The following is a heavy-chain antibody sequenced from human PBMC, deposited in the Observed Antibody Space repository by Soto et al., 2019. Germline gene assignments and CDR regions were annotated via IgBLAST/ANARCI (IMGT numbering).Heavy chain of an antibody. CDR3: ARRYYDFWSCYYAAFDI. V-gene: IGHV2-70*01. D-gene: IGHD3-3*01. CDR1: GFSPSTSGMC. CDR2: IDWDDDK. J-gene: IGHJ3*02. Sequence: SRPTLVTTTPTLTLTSTFSGFSPSTSGMCVSWIRQPPGKALEWLALIDWDDDKYYSTSLKTRLTISKDTSKNQVVLTMTNMDPLDTATYYCARRYYDFWSCYYAAFDIWGQGTMVTVSS.